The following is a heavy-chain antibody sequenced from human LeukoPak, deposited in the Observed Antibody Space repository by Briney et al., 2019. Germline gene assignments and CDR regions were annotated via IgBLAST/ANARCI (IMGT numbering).Heavy chain of an antibody. CDR3: ARSLSQLLLKIHNWFDP. D-gene: IGHD2-2*01. CDR1: GYTFTSYA. V-gene: IGHV7-4-1*02. J-gene: IGHJ5*02. Sequence: ASVKVSCKASGYTFTSYAMNWVRQAPGQGLEWMGWINTNTGNPTYAQGFTGRFVFSLDTSVGTAYLQISSLKAEDTAVYYCARSLSQLLLKIHNWFDPWGQGTLVTVSS. CDR2: INTNTGNP.